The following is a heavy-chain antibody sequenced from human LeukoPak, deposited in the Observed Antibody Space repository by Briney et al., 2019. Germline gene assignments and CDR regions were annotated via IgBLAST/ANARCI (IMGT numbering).Heavy chain of an antibody. D-gene: IGHD4-23*01. Sequence: SETLSLTCSVSGGSISGYYWTWIRQPAGKGLEWIGRVYTSGSTHYNPSLESRVTMSVDTSKNQFSLKLSSVTAADTAVYYCARSEYGGNRWYYYYMDVWGKGTTVTVSS. V-gene: IGHV4-4*07. CDR2: VYTSGST. J-gene: IGHJ6*03. CDR1: GGSISGYY. CDR3: ARSEYGGNRWYYYYMDV.